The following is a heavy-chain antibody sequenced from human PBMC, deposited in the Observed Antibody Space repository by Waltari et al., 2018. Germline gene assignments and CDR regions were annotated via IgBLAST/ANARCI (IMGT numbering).Heavy chain of an antibody. V-gene: IGHV3-53*01. CDR3: ARDFRGGYSDY. D-gene: IGHD3-16*01. Sequence: SCAASGFTVSSNYMSWVRQAPGKGLEWVSVIYSGGSTYYADSVKGRFTISRDNSKNTLYLQMNSLRAEDTAVYYCARDFRGGYSDYWGQGTLVTVSS. CDR1: GFTVSSNY. CDR2: IYSGGST. J-gene: IGHJ4*02.